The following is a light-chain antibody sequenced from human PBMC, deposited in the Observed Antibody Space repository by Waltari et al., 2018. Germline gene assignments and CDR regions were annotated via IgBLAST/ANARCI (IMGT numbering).Light chain of an antibody. CDR3: MQALQTPLT. CDR2: AAS. CDR1: QSISIY. J-gene: IGKJ4*01. Sequence: DIQMTQSPSSLSASVGDRVSITCRTSQSISIYLNWYQQKPGKAPKLLIYAASSLQSGVPSRFSGGGSGTDFTLKISRVEAEDVGIYYCMQALQTPLTFGGGTRVEI. V-gene: IGKV1-39*01.